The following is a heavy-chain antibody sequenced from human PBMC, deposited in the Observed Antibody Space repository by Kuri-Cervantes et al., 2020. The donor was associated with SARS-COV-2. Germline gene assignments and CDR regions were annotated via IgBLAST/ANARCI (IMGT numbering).Heavy chain of an antibody. Sequence: ESLKISCGVSGASFGNYHWSWVRQPPGKGLEWIGDIIYSGSTNYSPSLKSRVTISVDTSKNQFSLNLASVTAADTAVHYCARWDSYYDILTGYYPTGYFDLWGRGTLVTVSS. CDR3: ARWDSYYDILTGYYPTGYFDL. CDR1: GASFGNYH. V-gene: IGHV4-34*12. J-gene: IGHJ2*01. D-gene: IGHD3-9*01. CDR2: IIYSGST.